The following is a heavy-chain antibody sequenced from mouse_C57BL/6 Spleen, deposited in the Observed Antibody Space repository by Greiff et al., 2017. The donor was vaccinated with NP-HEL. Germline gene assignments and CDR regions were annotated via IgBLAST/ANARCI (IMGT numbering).Heavy chain of an antibody. CDR1: GYTFTSYW. CDR3: ARDHYYGSFYAY. D-gene: IGHD1-1*01. J-gene: IGHJ3*01. CDR2: IDPSDSET. Sequence: QVQLQQPGAELVRPGSSVKLSCKASGYTFTSYWMHWVKQRPIQGLEWIGNIDPSDSETHYNQKFKDKATLTVDKSSSTAYMQLSSLTSEDSAVDYCARDHYYGSFYAYWGQGTLVTVSA. V-gene: IGHV1-52*01.